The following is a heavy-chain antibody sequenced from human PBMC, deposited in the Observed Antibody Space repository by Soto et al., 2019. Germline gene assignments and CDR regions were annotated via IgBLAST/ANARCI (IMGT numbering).Heavy chain of an antibody. D-gene: IGHD6-13*01. CDR1: GGSISSSSYY. V-gene: IGHV4-39*01. J-gene: IGHJ1*01. Sequence: QLQLQESGPGLVKPSETLSLTCTVSGGSISSSSYYWGWIRQPPGKGLEWIGSIYYSGSTYYNPSLKSRVTISVDTSKNQFSLKLSSVTAADTAVYYCAGGSSSWLSREYFQHWGQGTLVTVSS. CDR3: AGGSSSWLSREYFQH. CDR2: IYYSGST.